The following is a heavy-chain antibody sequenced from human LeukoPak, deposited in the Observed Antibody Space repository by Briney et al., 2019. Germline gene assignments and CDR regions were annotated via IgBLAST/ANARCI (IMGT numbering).Heavy chain of an antibody. D-gene: IGHD2-21*01. J-gene: IGHJ5*02. CDR1: GYSFTDYY. CDR3: ARADRLHGGPYLIGP. V-gene: IGHV1-2*02. CDR2: INPNSGGT. Sequence: ASVEVSCKTSGYSFTDYYMHWVRQAPGQGLEWMGWINPNSGGTSAAQKFQGRVTMTRDTSITTVYMEVSWLTSDDTAIYYCARADRLHGGPYLIGPWGQGTLVTVSS.